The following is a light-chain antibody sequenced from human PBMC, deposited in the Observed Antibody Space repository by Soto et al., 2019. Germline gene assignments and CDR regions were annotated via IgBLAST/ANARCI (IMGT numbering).Light chain of an antibody. CDR2: WAS. J-gene: IGKJ5*01. Sequence: VVSESRGARAEILGEGATINCKSSQSVLYSSNNKNYLTWYQQKPGQPPKLLIYWASTRESGVPDRFSGSGSGTDFTLTSGIRHAEDVAVYYWQQYYKTPGACGQGTRLEIK. CDR1: QSVLYSSNNKNY. V-gene: IGKV4-1*01. CDR3: QQYYKTPGA.